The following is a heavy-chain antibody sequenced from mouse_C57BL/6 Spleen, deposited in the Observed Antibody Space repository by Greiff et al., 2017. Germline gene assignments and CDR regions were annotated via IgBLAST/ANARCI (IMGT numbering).Heavy chain of an antibody. CDR1: GYSITSDY. D-gene: IGHD2-4*01. Sequence: VQLKESGPGLAKPSQTLSLTCSVTGYSITSDYWNWIRQFPGNKLEYMGYISYSGSTYYNPSLKSRISITRDTSKNQYYLQLNSVTTEDTATYYGARYNDYDGRAMDDWGQGTSVTVSS. CDR2: ISYSGST. V-gene: IGHV3-8*01. CDR3: ARYNDYDGRAMDD. J-gene: IGHJ4*01.